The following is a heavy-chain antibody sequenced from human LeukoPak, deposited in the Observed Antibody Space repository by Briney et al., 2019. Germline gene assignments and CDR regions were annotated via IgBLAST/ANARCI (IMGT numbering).Heavy chain of an antibody. CDR1: GGSISSSNYY. CDR2: IYYSGST. CDR3: ARHSNLYTSGWYGVDY. J-gene: IGHJ4*02. D-gene: IGHD6-19*01. Sequence: SETLSLTCTVSGGSISSSNYYWIWLRQPPGQGLEWIGSIYYSGSTYYNPSLKSRVTISVDTTKNQFSLKLSSVTAADTAVYYCARHSNLYTSGWYGVDYWGQGTLVTVSS. V-gene: IGHV4-39*01.